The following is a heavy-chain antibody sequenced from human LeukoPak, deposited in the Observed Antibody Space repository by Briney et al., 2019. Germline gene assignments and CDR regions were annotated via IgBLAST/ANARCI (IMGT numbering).Heavy chain of an antibody. V-gene: IGHV4-59*01. J-gene: IGHJ4*02. Sequence: SETLSLTCTVSGGSISSYYWSWIRQPPGKGLEWIGYIYYSGSTNYNPSLKSRVTISVDTSKNQFSLKLSSVTAADAAVYYCARDRAAAHFDYWGQGTLVTVSS. CDR1: GGSISSYY. CDR3: ARDRAAAHFDY. D-gene: IGHD6-6*01. CDR2: IYYSGST.